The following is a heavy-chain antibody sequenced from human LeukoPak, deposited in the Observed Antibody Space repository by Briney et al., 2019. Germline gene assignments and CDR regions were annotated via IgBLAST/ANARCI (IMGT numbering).Heavy chain of an antibody. D-gene: IGHD3-10*01. CDR2: VSAYNGNT. V-gene: IGHV1-18*01. CDR1: GYTFTSYG. Sequence: GASVKVSCKASGYTFTSYGISWVRQAPGQGLEWMGWVSAYNGNTNYAQKLQGRVTMTTDTSTSTAYMEVRSLRSDDTAVYYCARGGFTMIRAPLGDYWGQGTLVTVSS. CDR3: ARGGFTMIRAPLGDY. J-gene: IGHJ4*02.